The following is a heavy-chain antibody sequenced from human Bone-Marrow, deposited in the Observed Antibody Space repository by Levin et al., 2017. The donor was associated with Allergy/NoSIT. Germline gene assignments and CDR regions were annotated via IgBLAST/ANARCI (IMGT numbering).Heavy chain of an antibody. Sequence: TGGSLRLSCAASGFTFTNYWMHWVRQAPGKGLVWVSRINSDGSSTNYADSVKGRFTISRDNAKNTLYLQMDSLRAEDTAVYYCARGYYDILTGLDCWGQGTLVTVSS. J-gene: IGHJ4*02. CDR3: ARGYYDILTGLDC. V-gene: IGHV3-74*01. CDR1: GFTFTNYW. CDR2: INSDGSST. D-gene: IGHD3-9*01.